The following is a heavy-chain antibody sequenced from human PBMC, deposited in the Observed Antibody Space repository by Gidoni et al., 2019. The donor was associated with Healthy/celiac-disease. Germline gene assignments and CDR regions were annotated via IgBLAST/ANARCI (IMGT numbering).Heavy chain of an antibody. V-gene: IGHV3-30*03. Sequence: QVQLVESGGGVVQPGRSLRLSCAASGFTFSSYGMHWVRQAPGKGLEWVAVISYDGSNKYYADSVKGRFTISRDNSKNTLYLQMNSLRAEDTAVYYCASGDSSGYYPSSVFDYWGQGTLVTVSS. D-gene: IGHD3-22*01. J-gene: IGHJ4*02. CDR3: ASGDSSGYYPSSVFDY. CDR2: ISYDGSNK. CDR1: GFTFSSYG.